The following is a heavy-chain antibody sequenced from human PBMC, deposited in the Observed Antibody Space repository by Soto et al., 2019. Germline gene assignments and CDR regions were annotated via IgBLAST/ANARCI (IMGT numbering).Heavy chain of an antibody. J-gene: IGHJ4*02. CDR1: GYTFTXYD. V-gene: IGHV1-8*01. CDR3: ARGITIFGVVPG. D-gene: IGHD3-3*01. Sequence: KVSCKASGYTFTXYDINWVRQATGQRQEKKRWMNPNSGNTGHAQKLQGRVTMTRNTSISTAYIELSSLSSEVTAVYYCARGITIFGVVPGWGQGTLVTVSS. CDR2: MNPNSGNT.